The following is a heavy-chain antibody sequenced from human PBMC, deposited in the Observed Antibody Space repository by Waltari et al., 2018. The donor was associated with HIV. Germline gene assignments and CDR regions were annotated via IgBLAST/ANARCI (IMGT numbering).Heavy chain of an antibody. CDR1: AASISSSY. V-gene: IGHV4-4*07. J-gene: IGHJ4*02. Sequence: QVQLQESGPGLVKPSETLSLTCAVSAASISSSYWSWIRQSAGKGLEWIGRFYSSGSPNYNPSLKSRVTMSVDTSKNQFSLKLSSVTAADTAVYYCARDRLYSSSWYFDYWGQGTLVTVSS. D-gene: IGHD2-2*01. CDR2: FYSSGSP. CDR3: ARDRLYSSSWYFDY.